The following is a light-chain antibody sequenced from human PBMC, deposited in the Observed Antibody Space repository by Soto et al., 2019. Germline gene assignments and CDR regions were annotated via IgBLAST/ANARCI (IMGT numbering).Light chain of an antibody. CDR2: DVS. CDR3: SSYTSSNTQV. Sequence: QSALTQPASVSGSPGQSITISCTGTSIDVDGYNYVSWYQQHPGKAPNLIIYDVSNRPSGISNHFSGSKSGDTASLTISGLQAEDEADYYCSSYTSSNTQVFGTGTKLTVL. V-gene: IGLV2-14*03. J-gene: IGLJ1*01. CDR1: SIDVDGYNY.